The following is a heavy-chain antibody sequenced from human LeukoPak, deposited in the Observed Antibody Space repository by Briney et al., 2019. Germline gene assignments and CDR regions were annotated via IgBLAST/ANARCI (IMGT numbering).Heavy chain of an antibody. V-gene: IGHV3-53*01. CDR3: AGGTPGIAAAVDP. J-gene: IGHJ5*02. CDR2: LYRGGTS. D-gene: IGHD6-13*01. Sequence: GGSLRLSCAASGFTVSTNYMSWVRQAPGKGLEWVSVLYRGGTSYYTDSVKGRFTISRDNFKNTLFLQMNSLRVEDTAVYYCAGGTPGIAAAVDPWGQGTLVTVSS. CDR1: GFTVSTNY.